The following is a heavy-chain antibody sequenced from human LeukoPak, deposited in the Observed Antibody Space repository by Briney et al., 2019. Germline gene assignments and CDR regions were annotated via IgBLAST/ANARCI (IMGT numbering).Heavy chain of an antibody. CDR3: AKGRESGYSYGPDFDY. J-gene: IGHJ4*02. Sequence: GGSLRLSCAASGVTFSSYWMHWVRPAPGEGLVWVSRINSDGSSTTYADSVKGGFTIPRDNAKNTLYLQMNGLRAEDTAVYYCAKGRESGYSYGPDFDYWGQGTLVTVSS. CDR1: GVTFSSYW. D-gene: IGHD5-18*01. V-gene: IGHV3-74*01. CDR2: INSDGSST.